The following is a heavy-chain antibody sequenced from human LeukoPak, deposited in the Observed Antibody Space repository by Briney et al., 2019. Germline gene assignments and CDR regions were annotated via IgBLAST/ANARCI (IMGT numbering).Heavy chain of an antibody. V-gene: IGHV1-69*04. Sequence: ASVKVSCKASGGTFSSYAIIWVRQAPGQGLEWMGRIIPILGIANYAQKFQGRVTITADKSTSTAYMELSSLRSEDTAVYYCARDLITIFGVAFDYWGQGTLVTVSS. J-gene: IGHJ4*02. CDR3: ARDLITIFGVAFDY. CDR2: IIPILGIA. CDR1: GGTFSSYA. D-gene: IGHD3-3*01.